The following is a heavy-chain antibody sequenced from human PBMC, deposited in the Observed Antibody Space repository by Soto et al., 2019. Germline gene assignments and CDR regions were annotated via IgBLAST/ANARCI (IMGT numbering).Heavy chain of an antibody. CDR3: ALYSNYDWFDP. V-gene: IGHV4-34*01. J-gene: IGHJ5*02. CDR1: GGSFSGYY. CDR2: INHSGST. Sequence: SETLSLTCAVYGGSFSGYYWSWIRQPPGKGLEWIGEINHSGSTNYNPSLKSRVTISVDTSKNQFSLKLSSVTAADTAAYYCALYSNYDWFDPWGQGTLVTVSS. D-gene: IGHD4-4*01.